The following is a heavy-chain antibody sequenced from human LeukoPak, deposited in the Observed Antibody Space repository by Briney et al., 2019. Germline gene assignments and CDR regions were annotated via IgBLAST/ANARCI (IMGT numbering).Heavy chain of an antibody. CDR2: INWNGGST. Sequence: PGGFLRLSCAASGFTFDDYGMSWVRQAPGKGLEWVSGINWNGGSTGYADSVKGRFTISRDNAKNSLYLQMNSLRAEDTALYYCARDAAYQLLWGGNWFDPWGQGTLVTVSS. V-gene: IGHV3-20*04. D-gene: IGHD2-2*01. J-gene: IGHJ5*02. CDR3: ARDAAYQLLWGGNWFDP. CDR1: GFTFDDYG.